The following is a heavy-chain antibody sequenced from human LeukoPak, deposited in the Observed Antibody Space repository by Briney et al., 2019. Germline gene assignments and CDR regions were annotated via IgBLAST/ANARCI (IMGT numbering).Heavy chain of an antibody. J-gene: IGHJ4*02. Sequence: QPGGSLRLSCAASGFTFSSYSMNWVRQAPGKGLEWVSYISSSSSTIYYADSVKGRFTISRDNAKNSLYLQMNSLRAEDTAVYYCARAARVNSGYRPTCFDYWGQGTLVTVSS. D-gene: IGHD5-12*01. V-gene: IGHV3-48*01. CDR3: ARAARVNSGYRPTCFDY. CDR1: GFTFSSYS. CDR2: ISSSSSTI.